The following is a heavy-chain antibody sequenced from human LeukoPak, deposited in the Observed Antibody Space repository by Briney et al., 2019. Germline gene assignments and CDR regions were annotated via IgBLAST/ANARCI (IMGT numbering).Heavy chain of an antibody. D-gene: IGHD6-13*01. Sequence: ASVKVSCKASGGTFSSYAISWVRQAPGQGLEWMGGIIPIFGTANYAQKFQGRVTITTDESTSTAYMELSSLRSEDTAVYYCARGPGIAAAGLENYFDHWGQGTLVTVSS. CDR2: IIPIFGTA. V-gene: IGHV1-69*05. CDR3: ARGPGIAAAGLENYFDH. J-gene: IGHJ4*02. CDR1: GGTFSSYA.